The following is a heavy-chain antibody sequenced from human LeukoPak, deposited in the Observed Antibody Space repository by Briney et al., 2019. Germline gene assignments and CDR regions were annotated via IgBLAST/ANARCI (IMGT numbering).Heavy chain of an antibody. CDR3: ARARTDLRFLEWLPPDY. CDR2: IIPIFGTA. J-gene: IGHJ4*02. CDR1: GGTFSSYA. Sequence: SVKVSCKASGGTFSSYAISWLRQAPGQGLEWMGGIIPIFGTANYAQKFQGRVTITTDESTSTAYMELSSLRSEDTAVYYCARARTDLRFLEWLPPDYWGQGTLVTVSS. V-gene: IGHV1-69*05. D-gene: IGHD3-3*01.